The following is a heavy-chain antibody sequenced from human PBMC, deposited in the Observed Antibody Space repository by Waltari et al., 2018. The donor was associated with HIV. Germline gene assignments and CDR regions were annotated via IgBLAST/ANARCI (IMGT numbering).Heavy chain of an antibody. V-gene: IGHV1-8*01. D-gene: IGHD5-18*01. CDR1: GYTFTSHD. CDR2: MNPNSGNT. Sequence: QAQLVQSGAEVKKPGASVQVSCKAYGYTFTSHDSNWVRQATGQGLEWMGWMNPNSGNTGYAQMFQGRVTMTRNTSINTAYMELSSLKSEDTAVYYCARLLRGFSYGGAFDLWGQGTVVIVSS. J-gene: IGHJ3*01. CDR3: ARLLRGFSYGGAFDL.